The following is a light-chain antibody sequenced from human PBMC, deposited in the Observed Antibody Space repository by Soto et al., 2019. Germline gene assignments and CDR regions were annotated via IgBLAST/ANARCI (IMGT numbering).Light chain of an antibody. CDR3: QQYKSPPYT. CDR2: DAS. V-gene: IGKV1-5*01. J-gene: IGKJ2*01. CDR1: QSISTL. Sequence: DIQMTQSPSTLSASVGDRVTITCRASQSISTLLAWYQQKPGKAPKLLIYDASSLENGDPARFSGSGSGTEFTLAISSLQSDDFGTYYGQQYKSPPYTFGQGTRLEIK.